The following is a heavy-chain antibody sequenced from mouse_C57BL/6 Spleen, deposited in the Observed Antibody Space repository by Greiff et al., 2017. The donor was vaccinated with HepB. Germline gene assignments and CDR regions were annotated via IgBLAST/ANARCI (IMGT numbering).Heavy chain of an antibody. D-gene: IGHD1-1*01. CDR2: IDPETGGT. V-gene: IGHV1-15*01. CDR1: GYTFTDYE. J-gene: IGHJ2*01. Sequence: QVQLQQSGAELVRPGASVTLSCKASGYTFTDYEMHWVKQTPVHGLEWIGAIDPETGGTAYNQKFKGKAILTADKSSSTAYMELRSLTSEDSAVYYWARGTTVVAGDYWGQGTTLTVSS. CDR3: ARGTTVVAGDY.